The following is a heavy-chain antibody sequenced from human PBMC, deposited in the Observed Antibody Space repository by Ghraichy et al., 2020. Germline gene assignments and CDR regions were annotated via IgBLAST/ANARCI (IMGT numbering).Heavy chain of an antibody. CDR2: IYYSGST. V-gene: IGHV4-59*01. D-gene: IGHD4-17*01. CDR3: ARAPLRPIRGGMDV. CDR1: GGSISSYY. Sequence: SETLSLTCTVSGGSISSYYWSWIRQPPGKGLEWIGYIYYSGSTNYNPSLKSRVTISVDTSKNQFSLKLSSVTAADTAVYYCARAPLRPIRGGMDVWGQGTTVTVSS. J-gene: IGHJ6*02.